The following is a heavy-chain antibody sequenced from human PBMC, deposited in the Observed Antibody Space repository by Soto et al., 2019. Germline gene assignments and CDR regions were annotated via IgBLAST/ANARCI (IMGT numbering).Heavy chain of an antibody. CDR3: ARGRDYGLAFDY. Sequence: PSQTLSLTSTVSGGTISDHYGGWIRQPPGKGLEWIGYIYYSGSTTYNPSLKSRVTISVDTSKNQFSLKLSSVTAADTAVYYCARGRDYGLAFDYWGQGTLVTVSS. D-gene: IGHD3-16*01. CDR1: GGTISDHY. V-gene: IGHV4-59*11. CDR2: IYYSGST. J-gene: IGHJ4*02.